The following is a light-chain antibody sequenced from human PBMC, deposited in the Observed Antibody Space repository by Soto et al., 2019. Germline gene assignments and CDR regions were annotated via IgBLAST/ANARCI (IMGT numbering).Light chain of an antibody. J-gene: IGKJ1*01. V-gene: IGKV3-20*01. CDR2: GAS. CDR3: QQYGSSRT. Sequence: ETVLTQSPGTLSSSPGERATLSCRASQSVSSSYLAWYQQKPGEAPRLLIYGASSRATGIPDRFSGSGSGTDFTLTISRLEPEDFAVYYCQQYGSSRTFGQGTKVDIK. CDR1: QSVSSSY.